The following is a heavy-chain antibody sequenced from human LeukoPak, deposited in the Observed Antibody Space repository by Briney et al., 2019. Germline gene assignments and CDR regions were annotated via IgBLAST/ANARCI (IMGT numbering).Heavy chain of an antibody. D-gene: IGHD6-13*01. CDR2: ISGSGGST. J-gene: IGHJ5*02. Sequence: HPGGSLRLSCAASGFTFRSYAMSWVRQAPGKGLEWVSGISGSGGSTYYADSVKGRFTISRDNSKNTLYLQMNSLRAEDTAVYYCAKDPPSWYSSSWYGFDPWGQGTLVTVSS. CDR3: AKDPPSWYSSSWYGFDP. CDR1: GFTFRSYA. V-gene: IGHV3-23*01.